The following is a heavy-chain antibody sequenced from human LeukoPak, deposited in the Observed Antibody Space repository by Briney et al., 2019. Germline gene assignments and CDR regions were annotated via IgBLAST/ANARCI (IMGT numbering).Heavy chain of an antibody. V-gene: IGHV3-23*01. Sequence: GGSLRLSCAASGFTFSTYGMNWVRQAPGKGLEWLSGIGPSGDKTYYADSVKGRFTISRENSKNMVYLQMNSLRAEDTAVYYCARDLWFGEFDYWGQGNLVTVSS. CDR1: GFTFSTYG. J-gene: IGHJ4*02. D-gene: IGHD3-10*01. CDR3: ARDLWFGEFDY. CDR2: IGPSGDKT.